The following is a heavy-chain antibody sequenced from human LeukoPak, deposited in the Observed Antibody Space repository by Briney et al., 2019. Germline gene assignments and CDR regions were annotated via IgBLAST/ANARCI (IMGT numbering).Heavy chain of an antibody. Sequence: SETLSLTCTVSGGSISSGSYYWSWIRQPAGKGLEWIGRIYTSGSTNYNPSFKSRVTISVDTSKNQFSLKLSSVTAADTAVYYCARGPPYCSSTSCYPLYFDYWGQGTLVTVSS. D-gene: IGHD2-2*01. V-gene: IGHV4-61*02. CDR2: IYTSGST. CDR1: GGSISSGSYY. CDR3: ARGPPYCSSTSCYPLYFDY. J-gene: IGHJ4*02.